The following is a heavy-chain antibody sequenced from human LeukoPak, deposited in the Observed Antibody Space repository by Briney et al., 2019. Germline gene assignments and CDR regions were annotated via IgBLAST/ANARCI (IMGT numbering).Heavy chain of an antibody. CDR1: GYTFSNYY. CDR3: ARAGWYYDSSGPDFIDI. J-gene: IGHJ3*02. V-gene: IGHV1-18*04. D-gene: IGHD3-22*01. CDR2: INAYNGKT. Sequence: ASVNVSCKASGYTFSNYYIHWVRQAPGQGLEWMVWINAYNGKTNYAQKLEGRVTMTTDTSTSTAYMEMRSLRSEDTAVYYCARAGWYYDSSGPDFIDIWGQGTMVTVSS.